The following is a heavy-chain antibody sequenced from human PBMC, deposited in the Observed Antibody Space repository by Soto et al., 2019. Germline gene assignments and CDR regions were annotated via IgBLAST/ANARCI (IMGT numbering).Heavy chain of an antibody. V-gene: IGHV3-7*04. CDR1: GFTFSSYW. CDR3: ARDRGGGSGWCDP. J-gene: IGHJ5*02. CDR2: IKQDGSEK. D-gene: IGHD3-10*01. Sequence: EVQLVESGGGLVQPGGSLRLSCAASGFTFSSYWMSWVRQAPGKGLEWVANIKQDGSEKYYVDSVKGRFTISRDNAKNSLDLQMNRLRAEDTAGYYCARDRGGGSGWCDPWGQGTLVTASS.